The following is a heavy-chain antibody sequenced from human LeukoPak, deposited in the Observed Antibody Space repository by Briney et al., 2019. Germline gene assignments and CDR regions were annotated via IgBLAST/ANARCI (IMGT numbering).Heavy chain of an antibody. Sequence: ASVKVSCKASGYTFTDYYMHWVRQAPGQGLEWMGWINPNSGGTNYAQKFQGRVTMTRDTSISTAYMELSRLRSDDTAVYYCARDSSGYPNWFDPWGQGTLVTVSS. CDR2: INPNSGGT. CDR1: GYTFTDYY. V-gene: IGHV1-2*02. D-gene: IGHD3-22*01. CDR3: ARDSSGYPNWFDP. J-gene: IGHJ5*02.